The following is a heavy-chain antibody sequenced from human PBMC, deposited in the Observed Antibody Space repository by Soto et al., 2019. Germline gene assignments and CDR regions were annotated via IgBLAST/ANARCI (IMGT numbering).Heavy chain of an antibody. CDR3: ARGDREDIAVVIGARPGEYGVDV. V-gene: IGHV3-30-3*01. J-gene: IGHJ6*02. D-gene: IGHD2-15*01. Sequence: QVQLVESGGGVVQPGRSLRLSCAASGFTFRNYAMPWVRQAPGKGLECVAVISYDGGNKFYRDYVKGRFTISRDNSKNTVYRQINSLRYEDTAVYYCARGDREDIAVVIGARPGEYGVDVWGQGTTVTVSS. CDR1: GFTFRNYA. CDR2: ISYDGGNK.